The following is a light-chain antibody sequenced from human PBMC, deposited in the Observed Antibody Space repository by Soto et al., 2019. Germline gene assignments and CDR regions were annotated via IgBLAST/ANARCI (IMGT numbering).Light chain of an antibody. V-gene: IGLV6-57*02. J-gene: IGLJ3*02. CDR3: QSYGNNNQV. Sequence: NFMLTQPHSVSESPGKTVTISCTGSSGSIASNYVQWYQQRPGSAPATVISENNQRPSGVPDRFSGSIDSSSNSASLTISGLKTEDEADYYCQSYGNNNQVFGGGTKLTVL. CDR2: ENN. CDR1: SGSIASNY.